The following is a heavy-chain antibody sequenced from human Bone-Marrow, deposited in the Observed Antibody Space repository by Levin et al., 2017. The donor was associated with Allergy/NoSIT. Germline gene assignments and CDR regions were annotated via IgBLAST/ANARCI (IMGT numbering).Heavy chain of an antibody. Sequence: SGPTLVKPTQTLTLTCTFSGFSLSTSGVGVGWIRQPPGKALEWLALIYWDDDKRYSPSLKSRLTITKDTSKNQVVLTMTNMDPVDTATYYCAHSLSIINSSTSWPPSFDYWGQGTLVTVSS. V-gene: IGHV2-5*02. CDR2: IYWDDDK. CDR3: AHSLSIINSSTSWPPSFDY. J-gene: IGHJ4*02. D-gene: IGHD2-2*01. CDR1: GFSLSTSGVG.